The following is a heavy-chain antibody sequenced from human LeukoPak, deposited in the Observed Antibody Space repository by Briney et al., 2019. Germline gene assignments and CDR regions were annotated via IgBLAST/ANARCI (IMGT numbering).Heavy chain of an antibody. CDR3: ARDIVVVPAAISTHLYHYYYGMDV. CDR1: GFTFSSYA. Sequence: GRALRLSCAASGFTFSSYAMHWVPQAPGKGLERVAVISYYGSKKYYAHAVRGQFTIYRDNSKNTLYMQMNSLSAEDTAVYYCARDIVVVPAAISTHLYHYYYGMDVWGQGTTVTVSS. CDR2: ISYYGSKK. J-gene: IGHJ6*02. D-gene: IGHD2-2*01. V-gene: IGHV3-30-3*01.